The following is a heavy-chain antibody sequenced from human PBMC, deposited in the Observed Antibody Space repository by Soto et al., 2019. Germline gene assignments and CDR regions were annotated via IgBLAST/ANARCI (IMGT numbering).Heavy chain of an antibody. CDR3: ARGYYYGSGSYCASYYYDYMDV. CDR1: GGSFSGYY. J-gene: IGHJ6*03. V-gene: IGHV4-34*01. CDR2: INHSGST. D-gene: IGHD3-10*01. Sequence: QVQLQQWGAGLLKPSETLSLTCAVYGGSFSGYYWSWIRQPPGKGLEWIGEINHSGSTNYNPSLKSRVTVSVDASKNQFSLKLSSVTAADTAVYYCARGYYYGSGSYCASYYYDYMDVWGKGTTVTVSS.